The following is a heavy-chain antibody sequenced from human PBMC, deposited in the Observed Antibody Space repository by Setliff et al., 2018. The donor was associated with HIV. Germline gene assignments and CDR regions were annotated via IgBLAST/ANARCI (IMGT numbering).Heavy chain of an antibody. CDR1: GGSISAYY. D-gene: IGHD3-3*01. J-gene: IGHJ6*03. V-gene: IGHV4-59*01. Sequence: PSETLSLTCTMSGGSISAYYWSWVRQSPGEGLEWIGYNSYSGGTNYNPSLKGRATISVVSSKNQFSLKLTSVTAADTAVYYCARGSYFNFWSQYMDVWGKGTTVTVSS. CDR2: NSYSGGT. CDR3: ARGSYFNFWSQYMDV.